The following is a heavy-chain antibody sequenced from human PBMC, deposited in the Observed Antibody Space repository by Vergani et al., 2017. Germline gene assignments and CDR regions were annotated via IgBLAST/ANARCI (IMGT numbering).Heavy chain of an antibody. D-gene: IGHD3-3*01. CDR3: AGDYDFWSGYVY. J-gene: IGHJ4*02. CDR2: IYTSGST. V-gene: IGHV4-61*02. CDR1: GGSISSGSYY. Sequence: QVQLQESGPGLVKPSQTLSLTCTVSGGSISSGSYYWSWIRQPAGKGLEWIGRIYTSGSTNYNPSLKSRVTISVDTSKNQFSLKLSSVTAADTAVYYCAGDYDFWSGYVYWGQGTLVTVSS.